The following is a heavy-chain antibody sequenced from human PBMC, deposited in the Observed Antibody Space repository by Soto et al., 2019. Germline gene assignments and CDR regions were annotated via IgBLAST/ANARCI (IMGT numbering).Heavy chain of an antibody. V-gene: IGHV2-5*01. CDR2: IYWNDDK. D-gene: IGHD5-12*01. J-gene: IGHJ4*02. CDR3: AHRLGSGYARAPSFDY. CDR1: GFSLSTSGVG. Sequence: SGPTLVNPTQTLTLTCTFSGFSLSTSGVGVGWIRQPPGKALEWLALIYWNDDKRYSPSLKSRLTITKDTSKNQVVLTMTNMDPVDTATYYCAHRLGSGYARAPSFDYWGQGTLVTVSS.